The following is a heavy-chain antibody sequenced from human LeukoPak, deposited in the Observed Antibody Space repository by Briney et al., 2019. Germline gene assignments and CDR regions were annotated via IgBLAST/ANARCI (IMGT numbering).Heavy chain of an antibody. CDR1: GVSISSSNSY. J-gene: IGHJ4*02. CDR2: IYYSGNT. V-gene: IGHV4-39*01. D-gene: IGHD3/OR15-3a*01. CDR3: ARQTGSGLFILP. Sequence: SETLSLTCTVSGVSISSSNSYWGWIRQPPGKGLEWIGSIYYSGNTYYNASLNGQVSISIDTSKNRFSLKLTSVTAADTAVYYCARQTGSGLFILPGGQGTLVTVSS.